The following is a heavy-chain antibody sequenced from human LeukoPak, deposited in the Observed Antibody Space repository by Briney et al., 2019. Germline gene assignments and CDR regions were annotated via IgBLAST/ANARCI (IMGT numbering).Heavy chain of an antibody. Sequence: GGSLRLSCAASGFTFSSCWMHWVRQAPGKGLVWVSRINSDGSSTSYADSVKGRFTISRDNAKNTLYLQMNSLRAEDTAVYYCARDPRNVGLAPWGQGTLVTVSS. V-gene: IGHV3-74*01. CDR2: INSDGSST. CDR1: GFTFSSCW. CDR3: ARDPRNVGLAP. D-gene: IGHD2-15*01. J-gene: IGHJ5*02.